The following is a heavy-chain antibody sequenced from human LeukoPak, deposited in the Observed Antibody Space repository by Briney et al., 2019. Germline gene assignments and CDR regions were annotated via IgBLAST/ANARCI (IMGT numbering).Heavy chain of an antibody. J-gene: IGHJ4*02. V-gene: IGHV4-39*01. Sequence: SETLSLTCTVSGGSISSSNYYWGWIRQPAGKGMEWIGSIYYSGSTYYNPSLKSRVTISVDTSKNQFSLKLTSVTAADTAVYYCAPQRGGLTRFDYWGQGTLVTVSS. D-gene: IGHD3-16*01. CDR2: IYYSGST. CDR3: APQRGGLTRFDY. CDR1: GGSISSSNYY.